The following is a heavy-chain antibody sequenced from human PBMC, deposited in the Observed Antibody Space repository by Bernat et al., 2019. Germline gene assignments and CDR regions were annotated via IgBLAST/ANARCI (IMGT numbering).Heavy chain of an antibody. V-gene: IGHV3-30*18. CDR1: GFTFSSYG. Sequence: QVQLVESGGGVVQPGRSLRLSCAASGFTFSSYGMHWVRQAPGKGLEWVAVISYDGSNKYYADSVKGRFTISRDNSKNTLYLRMNSLRAEDTAVYYCAKEGPSSSWYFLVDYWGQGTLVTVSS. D-gene: IGHD6-13*01. CDR3: AKEGPSSSWYFLVDY. CDR2: ISYDGSNK. J-gene: IGHJ4*02.